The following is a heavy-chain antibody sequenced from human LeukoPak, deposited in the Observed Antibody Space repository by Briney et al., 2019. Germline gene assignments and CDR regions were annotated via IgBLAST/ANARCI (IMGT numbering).Heavy chain of an antibody. J-gene: IGHJ4*02. D-gene: IGHD2-2*01. CDR1: GFTFSNYA. V-gene: IGHV3-23*01. Sequence: GGSLRLSCSASGFTFSNYAMNWVRQAPGKGLEWVSVISGSGGSTSYADSVKGRFAISRDNSKNTLYLQMNSLRAEDTAVYYCARGGGVVVPAAFDFWGQGTLVTVSS. CDR2: ISGSGGST. CDR3: ARGGGVVVPAAFDF.